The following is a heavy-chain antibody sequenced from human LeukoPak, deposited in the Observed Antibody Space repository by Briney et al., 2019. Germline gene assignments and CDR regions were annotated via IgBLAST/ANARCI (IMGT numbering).Heavy chain of an antibody. CDR3: ARQYFDIYYYYGMDV. V-gene: IGHV4-31*03. D-gene: IGHD3-9*01. CDR1: GGSISSGGYY. J-gene: IGHJ6*02. Sequence: PSETLSLTCTVSGGSISSGGYYWSWIRQHPGKGLEWIGYIYYSGSTYYNPSLKSRVTISVDTSKNQFSLKLSSVTAADTAVYYCARQYFDIYYYYGMDVWGQGTTVTVSS. CDR2: IYYSGST.